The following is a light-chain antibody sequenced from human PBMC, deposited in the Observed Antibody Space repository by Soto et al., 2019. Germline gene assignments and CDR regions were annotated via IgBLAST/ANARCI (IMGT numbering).Light chain of an antibody. CDR3: QQRSNWPSLT. Sequence: EIVLTQSPATLSLSPGARATLSCRASQSVSSYLAWYQQKPGQAPRLLIYDASNRATGIPARFSGSGSETAFTHTISSLEPEDFAVYYCQQRSNWPSLTFGGGTKVEIK. V-gene: IGKV3-11*01. CDR2: DAS. CDR1: QSVSSY. J-gene: IGKJ4*01.